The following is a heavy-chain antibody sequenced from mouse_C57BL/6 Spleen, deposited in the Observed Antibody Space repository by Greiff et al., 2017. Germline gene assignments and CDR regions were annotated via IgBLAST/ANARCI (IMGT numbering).Heavy chain of an antibody. D-gene: IGHD2-2*01. CDR1: GFTFSSYA. Sequence: EVKLVESGGGLVKPGGSLKLSCAASGFTFSSYAMSWVRQTPEQRLEWVATISDGGSYTYYPDNVKGRFTISRDTAKNNLYLQMSHLKSEDTAMYYCARERGLPYAMDYWGQGTSVTVSS. J-gene: IGHJ4*01. CDR2: ISDGGSYT. CDR3: ARERGLPYAMDY. V-gene: IGHV5-4*01.